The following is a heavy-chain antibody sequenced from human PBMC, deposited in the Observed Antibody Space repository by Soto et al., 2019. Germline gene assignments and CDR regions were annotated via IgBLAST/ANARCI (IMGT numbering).Heavy chain of an antibody. V-gene: IGHV6-1*01. CDR2: TYYRSKWYN. J-gene: IGHJ6*02. CDR3: ARRGAAAGNFDYGMDV. Sequence: SQTLSLTCAISGDSVSSNSAAWNWIRQSPSRGLEWLGRTYYRSKWYNDYAVSVKSRITINPDTSKNQFSLQLNSVTPEDTAVYYCARRGAAAGNFDYGMDVWGQGTKVTVSS. D-gene: IGHD6-13*01. CDR1: GDSVSSNSAA.